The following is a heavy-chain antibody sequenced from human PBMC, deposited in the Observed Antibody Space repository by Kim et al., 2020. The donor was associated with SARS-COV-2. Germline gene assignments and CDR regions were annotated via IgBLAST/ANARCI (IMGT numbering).Heavy chain of an antibody. CDR1: GGSISSGGYY. Sequence: SETLSLTCTVSGGSISSGGYYWSWICQHPGKGLEWIGYIYYSGSTYYNPSLKSRVTISVDTSKNQFSLKLSSVTAADTAVYYCARAPTADYYYYYGMDVWGQGTTVTVSS. CDR3: ARAPTADYYYYYGMDV. D-gene: IGHD4-17*01. CDR2: IYYSGST. V-gene: IGHV4-31*03. J-gene: IGHJ6*02.